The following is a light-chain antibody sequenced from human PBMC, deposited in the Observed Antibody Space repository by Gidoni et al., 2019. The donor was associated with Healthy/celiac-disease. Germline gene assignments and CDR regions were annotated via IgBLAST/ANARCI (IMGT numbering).Light chain of an antibody. CDR1: SSDVGGYNY. CDR2: DVS. Sequence: QSALIQPRSVSGSPGQSVTISCTGTSSDVGGYNYVSWYQQHTGKAPKLMIYDVSKRPSGVPDRFSGSKSGNTASLTISGLQAEDEADYYCCSYAGSYTPFGGGTKLTVL. J-gene: IGLJ2*01. CDR3: CSYAGSYTP. V-gene: IGLV2-11*01.